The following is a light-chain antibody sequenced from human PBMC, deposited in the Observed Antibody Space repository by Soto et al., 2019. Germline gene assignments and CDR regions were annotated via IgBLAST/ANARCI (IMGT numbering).Light chain of an antibody. Sequence: QSVLTQPPSVSAAPGQRVTISCSGSTSNIGNYYLSWYQQFPGTPPKLLIYDNNNRPSGIPDRFSGSKSGTSATLGIAGLQTGDEAEYYCGTWDYNLSAWVFGGGTKVTVL. CDR1: TSNIGNYY. CDR3: GTWDYNLSAWV. CDR2: DNN. J-gene: IGLJ3*02. V-gene: IGLV1-51*01.